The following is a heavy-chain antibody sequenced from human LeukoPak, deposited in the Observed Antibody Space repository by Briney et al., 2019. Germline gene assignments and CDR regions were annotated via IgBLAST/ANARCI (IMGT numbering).Heavy chain of an antibody. J-gene: IGHJ4*02. CDR2: ISSSSTYI. CDR1: GFTFNSYS. CDR3: ARALEPSIAVIDY. V-gene: IGHV3-21*01. D-gene: IGHD6-19*01. Sequence: GGSLRLSCAASGFTFNSYSMNWVRQAPGKGLDWVSSISSSSTYIYYADSVKGRFTISRDNAKNSLYLQMNNLRAEDTAVYYCARALEPSIAVIDYWGQGTLVTVSS.